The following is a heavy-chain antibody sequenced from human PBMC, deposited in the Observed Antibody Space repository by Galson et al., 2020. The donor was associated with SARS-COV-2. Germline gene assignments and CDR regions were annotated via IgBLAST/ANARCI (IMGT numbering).Heavy chain of an antibody. CDR1: GGSISSSSYY. Sequence: SETLSLTCTVSGGSISSSSYYWGWIRQPPGKGLEWIGSIYYSGSTYYNPSLKSRVTISVDTSKNQFSLKLSSVTAADTAVYYCARTKITYCSSTSCYTAYYYYMDVWGKGTTVTVSS. CDR3: ARTKITYCSSTSCYTAYYYYMDV. V-gene: IGHV4-39*07. J-gene: IGHJ6*03. D-gene: IGHD2-2*02. CDR2: IYYSGST.